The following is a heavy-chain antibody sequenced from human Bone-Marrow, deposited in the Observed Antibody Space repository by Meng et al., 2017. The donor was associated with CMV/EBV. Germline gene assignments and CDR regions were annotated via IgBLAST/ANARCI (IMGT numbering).Heavy chain of an antibody. CDR3: ARGFRYSYGSNWVWFDP. CDR2: INHSGST. Sequence: SETLSLTCAVYGGSFSGYYWSWIRQPPGKGLEWIGEINHSGSTNYNPSPKSRVTISVDTSKNQFSLKLSSVTAADTAVYSCARGFRYSYGSNWVWFDPWGQGTLVTVSS. J-gene: IGHJ5*02. D-gene: IGHD5-18*01. CDR1: GGSFSGYY. V-gene: IGHV4-34*01.